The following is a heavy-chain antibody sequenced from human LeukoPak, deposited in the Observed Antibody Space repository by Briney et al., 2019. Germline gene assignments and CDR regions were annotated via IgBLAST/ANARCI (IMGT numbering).Heavy chain of an antibody. CDR2: TNPNSGNT. CDR3: VRRAGDCGGGSCYSIDD. D-gene: IGHD2-15*01. V-gene: IGHV1-8*01. J-gene: IGHJ4*02. CDR1: GYTFTGYD. Sequence: GASLKVSCKASGYTFTGYDINWVRQAPGQGLEWMGWTNPNSGNTGYAQKFQGRVTLTRNTSISTAYMEESTLRYPGTAVCYSVRRAGDCGGGSCYSIDDWGQGTLVTVSS.